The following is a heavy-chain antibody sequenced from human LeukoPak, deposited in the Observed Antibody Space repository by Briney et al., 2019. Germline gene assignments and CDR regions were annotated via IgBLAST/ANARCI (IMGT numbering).Heavy chain of an antibody. J-gene: IGHJ4*02. CDR2: INHSGST. CDR1: GGSFSGYY. V-gene: IGHV4-34*01. CDR3: ARLGYDSSGYYSTDDY. D-gene: IGHD3-22*01. Sequence: SETLSLTCAVYGGSFSGYYWIWIRQPPGKGLEWLGEINHSGSTNYNPFLKSRVTISVDTSKNQFSLKLSSVTVADTAVYYCARLGYDSSGYYSTDDYWGQGNLVTVSS.